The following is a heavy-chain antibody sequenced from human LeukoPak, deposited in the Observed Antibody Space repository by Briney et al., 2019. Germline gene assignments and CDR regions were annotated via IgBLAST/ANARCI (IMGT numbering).Heavy chain of an antibody. CDR1: GGSFSGFS. D-gene: IGHD6-13*01. CDR3: ASGGRGAAARLLVY. V-gene: IGHV4-34*01. J-gene: IGHJ4*02. CDR2: INHSRRT. Sequence: SETLSLTCAVYGGSFSGFSWNWIRQPPGKGLEWIGEINHSRRTKYNPSLKSRVTISLDTSKSQFSLKLSSVTAADTATYYCASGGRGAAARLLVYWGQGTLVTVSS.